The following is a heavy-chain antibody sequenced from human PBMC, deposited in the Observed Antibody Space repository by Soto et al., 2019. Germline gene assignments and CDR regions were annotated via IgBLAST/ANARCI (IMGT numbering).Heavy chain of an antibody. CDR3: ARGGRYDSSGYYIDAFDI. J-gene: IGHJ3*02. V-gene: IGHV4-59*01. CDR2: IYYSGST. D-gene: IGHD3-22*01. CDR1: GGSISSYY. Sequence: SETLSLTCTVSGGSISSYYWSWIRQPPGKGLEWIGYIYYSGSTNYNPSLKSRVTISVDTSKNQFSLKLSSVTAADTAVYYCARGGRYDSSGYYIDAFDIWGQGTMVTVSS.